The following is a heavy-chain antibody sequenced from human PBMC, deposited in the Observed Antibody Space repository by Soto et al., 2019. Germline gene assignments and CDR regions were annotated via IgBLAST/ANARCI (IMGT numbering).Heavy chain of an antibody. CDR2: ISGSGGST. CDR3: AKGSVPAYSSSWYFD. CDR1: GFTFSSYA. V-gene: IGHV3-23*01. Sequence: EVQLLESGGGLVQPVGSLRLSCAASGFTFSSYAMSWVRQAPGKGLEWVSAISGSGGSTYYADSVKGRFTISRDNSKNTLYLQMNSLRAEDTAVYYCAKGSVPAYSSSWYFDWGQGTLVTVFS. J-gene: IGHJ4*02. D-gene: IGHD6-13*01.